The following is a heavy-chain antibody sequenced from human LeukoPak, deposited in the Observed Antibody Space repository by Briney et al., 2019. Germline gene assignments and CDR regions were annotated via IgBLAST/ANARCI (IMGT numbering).Heavy chain of an antibody. J-gene: IGHJ4*02. CDR3: ARDCSSTSCYEY. CDR2: IYYSGST. V-gene: IGHV4-39*07. D-gene: IGHD2-2*01. CDR1: GGSISSSSYY. Sequence: PSETLSLTCTVSGGSISSSSYYWGWIRQPPGKGLEWIGSIYYSGSTYYNPSLKSRVTISVDTSKNQFSLKLSSVTAADTAVYYCARDCSSTSCYEYWGQGTLVTVSS.